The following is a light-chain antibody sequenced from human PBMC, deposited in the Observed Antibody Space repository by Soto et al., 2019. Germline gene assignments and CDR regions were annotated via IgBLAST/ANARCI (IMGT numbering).Light chain of an antibody. CDR3: NSYTSSSTFV. Sequence: QSALTQPASVSGSPGQSITISCTGTSSDVGGYNYVSWYQQHQGKAPKLMIYQVFNRHSGVSNRFSGSRSGNTASLTISGLQAEDEAEYYCNSYTSSSTFVFGTGTKLTVL. V-gene: IGLV2-14*01. CDR1: SSDVGGYNY. J-gene: IGLJ1*01. CDR2: QVF.